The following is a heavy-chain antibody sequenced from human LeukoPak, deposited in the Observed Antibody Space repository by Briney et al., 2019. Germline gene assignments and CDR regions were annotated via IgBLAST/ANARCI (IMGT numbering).Heavy chain of an antibody. CDR2: INYSGST. J-gene: IGHJ5*02. CDR1: GGSISSYY. Sequence: PSETLSLTCTVSGGSISSYYWSWIRQPPGKGLEWIGYINYSGSTNYNPSLKSRVTMSVDTFKNQFSLKLSSVTAADTAVYYCAREGYCSGGTCLNWFDPWGQGTLVTVSS. D-gene: IGHD2-15*01. CDR3: AREGYCSGGTCLNWFDP. V-gene: IGHV4-59*12.